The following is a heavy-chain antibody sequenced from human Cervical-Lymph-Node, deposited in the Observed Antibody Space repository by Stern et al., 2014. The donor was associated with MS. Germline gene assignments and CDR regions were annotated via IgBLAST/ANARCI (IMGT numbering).Heavy chain of an antibody. D-gene: IGHD3-22*01. CDR1: GFTVSNIY. CDR2: IYSGCST. CDR3: ARDQLALFYDGSGQNALDI. Sequence: EVQLLESGGGLVQPGGSVRLSCAASGFTVSNIYMTWVRQAPGKGLEWVSVIYSGCSTYYADSVKGRFTISRDNSKNTLNLQMNSLREEDTALYYCARDQLALFYDGSGQNALDIWGQGTLVTVSA. J-gene: IGHJ3*02. V-gene: IGHV3-66*01.